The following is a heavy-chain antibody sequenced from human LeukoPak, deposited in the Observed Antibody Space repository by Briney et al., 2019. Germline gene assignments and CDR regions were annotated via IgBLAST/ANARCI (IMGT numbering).Heavy chain of an antibody. D-gene: IGHD3-22*01. CDR3: ARDKDYDSSGYYSP. J-gene: IGHJ5*02. V-gene: IGHV3-33*01. Sequence: GGSLRLSCAASGFTFSSYGMHWVRQAPGKGLEWLAVIWYDGSNKYYADSVKGRFTISRDNSKNTLYLQMNSLRAEDTAVYYCARDKDYDSSGYYSPWGQGTLVTVSS. CDR1: GFTFSSYG. CDR2: IWYDGSNK.